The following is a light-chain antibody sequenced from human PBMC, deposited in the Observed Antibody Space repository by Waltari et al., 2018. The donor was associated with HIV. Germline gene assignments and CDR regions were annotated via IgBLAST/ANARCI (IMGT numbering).Light chain of an antibody. V-gene: IGLV2-14*01. Sequence: QSALTQPASVSGSPGQSIAISCTGTSSDVGAYNLVSWYQQQPAKAPKLLIYEAAHRPSGVSDRFSGSKAGNTASLTISGLQAEDEADYYCASYTTTTTPHMVFGGGTRLSVL. J-gene: IGLJ2*01. CDR1: SSDVGAYNL. CDR2: EAA. CDR3: ASYTTTTTPHMV.